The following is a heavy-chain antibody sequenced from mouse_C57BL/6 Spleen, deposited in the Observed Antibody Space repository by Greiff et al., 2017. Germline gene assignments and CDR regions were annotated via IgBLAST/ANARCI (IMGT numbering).Heavy chain of an antibody. CDR1: GYTFTSYW. CDR3: TRSRDYYGSSYNY. J-gene: IGHJ2*01. CDR2: IYPGNSDT. D-gene: IGHD1-1*01. Sequence: EVQLQQSGTVLARPGASVKMSCKTSGYTFTSYWMHWVKQRPGQGLEWIGAIYPGNSDTSYNQKFKGKAKLTAVTSASTAYMELSSLTNEDSAVYYCTRSRDYYGSSYNYWGQGTTLTVSS. V-gene: IGHV1-5*01.